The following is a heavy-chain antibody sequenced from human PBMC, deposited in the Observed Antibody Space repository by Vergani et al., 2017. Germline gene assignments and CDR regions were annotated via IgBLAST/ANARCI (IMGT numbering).Heavy chain of an antibody. J-gene: IGHJ6*03. CDR1: GAYVGSGGYY. Sequence: QVQLQESGPGLVKASQTLSLTCSVSGAYVGSGGYYWSWVRQRPGMGLDWIGYIYYSGTTYYNPSLESRLTISLDTSENHLSLKLTSVTAADTAVYYCASGIVGATRHYYYYMDVWGKGTTVTVSS. V-gene: IGHV4-31*03. D-gene: IGHD1-26*01. CDR2: IYYSGTT. CDR3: ASGIVGATRHYYYYMDV.